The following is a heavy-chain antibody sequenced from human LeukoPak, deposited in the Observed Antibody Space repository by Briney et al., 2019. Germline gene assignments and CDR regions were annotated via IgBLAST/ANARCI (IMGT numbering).Heavy chain of an antibody. J-gene: IGHJ4*02. D-gene: IGHD6-19*01. Sequence: GESLKISCKGSGYSFTNYWIGWVRQMPGKSLEWMGIIYPADSNTRYSPSFQGQVTISADKSISTAYLQWSSLTASGTAMYYCASSYSSGWFFDYWGQGTLVTVSS. CDR1: GYSFTNYW. V-gene: IGHV5-51*01. CDR2: IYPADSNT. CDR3: ASSYSSGWFFDY.